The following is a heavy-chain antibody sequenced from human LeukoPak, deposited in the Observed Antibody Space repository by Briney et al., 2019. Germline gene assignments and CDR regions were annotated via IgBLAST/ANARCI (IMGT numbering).Heavy chain of an antibody. D-gene: IGHD6-19*01. Sequence: SETLSLTCTVSGGSISSSSYYWGWIRQPPGKGLEWIGSIYYSGSTYYNPSLKSRVTISVDTSKNQFSLKLSSVTAADTAVYYCASQQAVAGGVGYWGQGTLVTVSS. V-gene: IGHV4-39*07. J-gene: IGHJ4*02. CDR2: IYYSGST. CDR3: ASQQAVAGGVGY. CDR1: GGSISSSSYY.